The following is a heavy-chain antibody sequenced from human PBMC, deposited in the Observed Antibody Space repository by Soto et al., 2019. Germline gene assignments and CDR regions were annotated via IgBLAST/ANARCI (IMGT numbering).Heavy chain of an antibody. V-gene: IGHV1-69*13. CDR3: ARGRAGTKYYYYGMDV. CDR1: GGTFSSYA. CDR2: IIPIFGTA. Sequence: SVKVSCKASGGTFSSYAISWVRQAPGQGLEWMGGIIPIFGTANYAQKFQGRVTITADESTSTAYMELSSLRSEDTAVYYCARGRAGTKYYYYGMDVWGQGTTVTVSS. J-gene: IGHJ6*02. D-gene: IGHD1-7*01.